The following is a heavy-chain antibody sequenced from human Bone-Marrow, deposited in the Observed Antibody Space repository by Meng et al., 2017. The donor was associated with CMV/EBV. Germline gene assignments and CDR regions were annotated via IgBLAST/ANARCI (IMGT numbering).Heavy chain of an antibody. J-gene: IGHJ4*02. V-gene: IGHV4-39*07. CDR1: GGSISSSDYY. CDR3: ARDGSPNLPIDY. Sequence: GSLRLSCAASGGSISSSDYYWGWIRQPPGKGLEWIGSIYYSGSTYYNPSLKSRVTISVDTSKNQFSLKLSSVTAADTAVYYCARDGSPNLPIDYWGQGTLVTVSS. CDR2: IYYSGST. D-gene: IGHD1-1*01.